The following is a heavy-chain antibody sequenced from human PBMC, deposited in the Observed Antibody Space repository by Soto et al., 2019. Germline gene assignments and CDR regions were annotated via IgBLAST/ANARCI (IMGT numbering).Heavy chain of an antibody. CDR2: IYYSGST. CDR3: ARGGAAARPYYYYGMDV. V-gene: IGHV4-59*01. Sequence: SGTLSLTCTVSGGSISSYYWSWIRQPPGKGLEWIGYIYYSGSTNYNPSLKSRVTISVDTSKNQFSLKLSSVTAADTAVYYCARGGAAARPYYYYGMDVWGQGTTVTVSS. CDR1: GGSISSYY. J-gene: IGHJ6*02. D-gene: IGHD6-13*01.